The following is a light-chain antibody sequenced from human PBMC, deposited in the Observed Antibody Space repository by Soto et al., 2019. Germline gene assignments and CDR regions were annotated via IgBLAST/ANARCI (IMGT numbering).Light chain of an antibody. Sequence: IQMTLSPSTVSASVRDRVTITCRASQSISSWLAWYQQKPGKAPKLLIYDASSLESGVPSRFSGSGSGTEFTLTISSLQPDDFAPYCCQLYNSYSRPFGQGTKVDIK. CDR1: QSISSW. J-gene: IGKJ1*01. V-gene: IGKV1-5*01. CDR2: DAS. CDR3: QLYNSYSRP.